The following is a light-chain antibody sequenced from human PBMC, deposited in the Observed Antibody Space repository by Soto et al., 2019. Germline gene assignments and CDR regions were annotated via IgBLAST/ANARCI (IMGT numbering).Light chain of an antibody. Sequence: EIVLTQSPATLSLSPGERATLSCRASQSVSSYLAWYQQKPGQAPRLLIYDASNRATGIPARFSGSGSGTDFALPNSSLEPEDFAVDYGQQRSNWPWTFGQGTKVEIK. CDR3: QQRSNWPWT. CDR1: QSVSSY. V-gene: IGKV3-11*01. CDR2: DAS. J-gene: IGKJ1*01.